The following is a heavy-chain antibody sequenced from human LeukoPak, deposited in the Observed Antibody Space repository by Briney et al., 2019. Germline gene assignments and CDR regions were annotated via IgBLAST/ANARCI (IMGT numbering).Heavy chain of an antibody. CDR3: ARGSYYDWYFDL. CDR2: IYHSGST. V-gene: IGHV4-38-2*01. Sequence: SETLSLTCAVSGYSISSGYYWGWIRQPPGKGLEWIGSIYHSGSTYYNPSLKSRVTISVDTSKNQFSLKLSSVTAADTAVYYCARGSYYDWYFDLWGRGTLVTVSS. J-gene: IGHJ2*01. CDR1: GYSISSGYY. D-gene: IGHD1-26*01.